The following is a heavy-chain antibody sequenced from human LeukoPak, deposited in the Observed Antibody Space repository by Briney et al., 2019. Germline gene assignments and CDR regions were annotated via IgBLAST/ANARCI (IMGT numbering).Heavy chain of an antibody. CDR1: GGSISSYY. J-gene: IGHJ6*03. D-gene: IGHD3-16*01. V-gene: IGHV4-59*01. CDR2: IYYSGST. CDR3: ARAPATLQFGYYYYYMDV. Sequence: SETLSLTCTVSGGSISSYYWSWIRQPPGKGLEWIGYIYYSGSTNYNPSLKSRVTISVDTSKNQFSLKLSSVTAADTAVYYCARAPATLQFGYYYYYMDVWGKGTMVTVSS.